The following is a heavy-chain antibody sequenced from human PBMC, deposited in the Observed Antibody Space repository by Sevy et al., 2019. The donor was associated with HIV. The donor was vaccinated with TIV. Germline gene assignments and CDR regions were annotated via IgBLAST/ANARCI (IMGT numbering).Heavy chain of an antibody. Sequence: GESLKISCKGSAYRIFNNWVAWVRQMPGKGLEWMGMIYPGNSDSRYSPSFQGQVTISAENSIGTAYLQWSSLKASDTAIYYCASGAHVPFDGFHVWGQGTMVTVSS. CDR2: IYPGNSDS. CDR1: AYRIFNNW. V-gene: IGHV5-51*01. CDR3: ASGAHVPFDGFHV. J-gene: IGHJ3*01. D-gene: IGHD1-26*01.